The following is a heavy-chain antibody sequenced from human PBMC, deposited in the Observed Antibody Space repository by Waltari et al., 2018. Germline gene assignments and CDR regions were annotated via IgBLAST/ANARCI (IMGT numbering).Heavy chain of an antibody. CDR1: GLTFSTSA. J-gene: IGHJ4*02. CDR2: ISISGVKM. Sequence: EVQLLESGGGLVQPGGSLRLSCVVSGLTFSTSAMSWVRQAPGRWLDWVSSISISGVKMYYGDSVRGRFTISRDNSKNALYLQMNSLRAEDTAVYYCAKEIRPNDYWGQGTLVTVSS. CDR3: AKEIRPNDY. V-gene: IGHV3-23*01.